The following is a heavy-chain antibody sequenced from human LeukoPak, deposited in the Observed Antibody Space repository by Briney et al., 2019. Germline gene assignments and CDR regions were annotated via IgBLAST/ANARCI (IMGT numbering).Heavy chain of an antibody. J-gene: IGHJ3*02. CDR2: IYPGDSDT. Sequence: GESLKISCKSSGYRFTSYWIGWVRQMPGKGLEWMGIIYPGDSDTRYSPSFQGQVTISADKSISTAYLQWSSLKASDTAMYYCASSIHDILTGYWAFDIWGQGTMVTVSS. V-gene: IGHV5-51*01. D-gene: IGHD3-9*01. CDR3: ASSIHDILTGYWAFDI. CDR1: GYRFTSYW.